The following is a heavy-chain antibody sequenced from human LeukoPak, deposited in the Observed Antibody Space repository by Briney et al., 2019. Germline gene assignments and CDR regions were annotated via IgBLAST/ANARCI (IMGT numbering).Heavy chain of an antibody. CDR3: AGHRRVGGWFYFDY. Sequence: SETLSLTCTVSGGSISTFYWSWIRQPPGKGLEWIGYISYSGSTNNNPSLKSRVTISVDTSKNQFSLKLSSATAADTAVYYCAGHRRVGGWFYFDYWGQGTLVTVSS. V-gene: IGHV4-59*08. J-gene: IGHJ4*02. CDR2: ISYSGST. CDR1: GGSISTFY. D-gene: IGHD6-19*01.